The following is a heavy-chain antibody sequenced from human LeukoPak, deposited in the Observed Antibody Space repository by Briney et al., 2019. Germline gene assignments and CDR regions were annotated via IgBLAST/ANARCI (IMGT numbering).Heavy chain of an antibody. CDR3: ARGQPWLPH. CDR2: INTNTENP. J-gene: IGHJ4*02. D-gene: IGHD5-24*01. CDR1: GYTFTSYA. V-gene: IGHV7-4-1*02. Sequence: ASVKVPCKASGYTFTSYAMNWVRQAPGQGLEWMGWINTNTENPIYAQGFTGRFVFSLDTSVSTAYLQINSLEADDTAVYYCARGQPWLPHWGQGSLVTVSS.